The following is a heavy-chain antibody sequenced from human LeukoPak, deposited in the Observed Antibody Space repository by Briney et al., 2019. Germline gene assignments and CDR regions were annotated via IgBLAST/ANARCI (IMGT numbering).Heavy chain of an antibody. J-gene: IGHJ6*02. CDR1: GLSISGDY. V-gene: IGHV4-4*07. D-gene: IGHD2/OR15-2a*01. Sequence: RPSETLSLTCTVSGLSISGDYWSWFRQPAGKGLECIGRIYTGGSTNYNPSLKSRVTISADTSKNQFSLKLSSVTAADTAVYYCAVGFWSPAKASMGYYYGMDVWGQGTTVTVSS. CDR3: AVGFWSPAKASMGYYYGMDV. CDR2: IYTGGST.